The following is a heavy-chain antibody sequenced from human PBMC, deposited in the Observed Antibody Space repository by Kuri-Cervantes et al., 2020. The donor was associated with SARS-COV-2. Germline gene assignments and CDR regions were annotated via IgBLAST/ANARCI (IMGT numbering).Heavy chain of an antibody. Sequence: LRLSCTVSGGSISSGSYYWTWIRQPAGKGLEWIGRLYTSGSTNYNPSLKSRVTISADTSKNQFSLNLSSVTAADTAVYYCAREIGYSSSWYSGSYYYFDYWGQGTLVTVSS. V-gene: IGHV4-61*02. D-gene: IGHD6-13*01. CDR1: GGSISSGSYY. CDR3: AREIGYSSSWYSGSYYYFDY. J-gene: IGHJ4*02. CDR2: LYTSGST.